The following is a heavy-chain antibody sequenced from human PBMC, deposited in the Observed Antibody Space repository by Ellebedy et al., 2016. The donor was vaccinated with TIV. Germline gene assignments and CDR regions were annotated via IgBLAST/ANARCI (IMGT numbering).Heavy chain of an antibody. J-gene: IGHJ5*02. CDR1: GYTFTGYY. Sequence: AASVKVSCKASGYTFTGYYMHWVRQAPGQGLEWMGWINPNSGGTNYAQKFQGWVTMTRDTSISTAYMELSRLRSDDTAVYYCARDPTVTTTLNWFDPWGQGTLVTVSS. V-gene: IGHV1-2*04. D-gene: IGHD4-11*01. CDR2: INPNSGGT. CDR3: ARDPTVTTTLNWFDP.